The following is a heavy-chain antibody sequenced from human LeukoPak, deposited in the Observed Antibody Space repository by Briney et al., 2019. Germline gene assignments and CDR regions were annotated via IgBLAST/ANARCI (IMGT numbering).Heavy chain of an antibody. V-gene: IGHV5-51*01. D-gene: IGHD3-3*01. CDR3: ARYTGGYDFWSGSNWFDP. Sequence: GESLKISCKGSGYSFTSCWIGWVRQMPGKGLEWMGIIYPGDSDTRYSPSFQGQVTISADKSISTAYLQWSSLKASDTAMYYCARYTGGYDFWSGSNWFDPWGQGTLVTVSS. CDR2: IYPGDSDT. J-gene: IGHJ5*01. CDR1: GYSFTSCW.